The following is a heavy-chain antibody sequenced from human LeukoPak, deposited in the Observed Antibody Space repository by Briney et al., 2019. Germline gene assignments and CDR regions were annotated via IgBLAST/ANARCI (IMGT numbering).Heavy chain of an antibody. V-gene: IGHV1-18*01. Sequence: ASVKVSCKASGYTFTSHCISWVRQAPGQGLEGMGWISAYNGNTNYAQKLQGRVTMTTDTSTSTAYMELRSLRSDDTAVYYCAKDRYSPSGIDYWGQGTLVTVSS. CDR2: ISAYNGNT. CDR3: AKDRYSPSGIDY. D-gene: IGHD3-10*01. CDR1: GYTFTSHC. J-gene: IGHJ4*02.